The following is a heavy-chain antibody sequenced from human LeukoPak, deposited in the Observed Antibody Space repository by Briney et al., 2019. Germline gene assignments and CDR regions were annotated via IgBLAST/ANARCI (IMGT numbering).Heavy chain of an antibody. Sequence: PSETLSLTCTVSGDSMSSGARWSWVRQSPGKGLEWIGEIYHSGSTNYNPSLRGRVTLSVDNSNNHFSLDLSSVTAADTAFYYCARRGYSGNEAYFAYWGRGTLVTVSS. D-gene: IGHD5-12*01. CDR2: IYHSGST. CDR3: ARRGYSGNEAYFAY. V-gene: IGHV4-4*02. J-gene: IGHJ4*02. CDR1: GDSMSSGAR.